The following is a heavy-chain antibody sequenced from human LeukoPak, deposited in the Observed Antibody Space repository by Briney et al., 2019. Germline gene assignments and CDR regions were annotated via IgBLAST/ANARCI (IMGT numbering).Heavy chain of an antibody. CDR3: ARGPLGFLVVAAADDDAFDI. D-gene: IGHD2-15*01. V-gene: IGHV1-69*13. J-gene: IGHJ3*02. CDR1: GGTFSSYA. CDR2: IIPIFGTA. Sequence: ASVKVSCKASGGTFSSYAISWVRQAPGQGLEWMGGIIPIFGTANYAQKFQGRVTITADESTSTAYMELSSLRSEDTAVYYCARGPLGFLVVAAADDDAFDIWGQGTMVTVSS.